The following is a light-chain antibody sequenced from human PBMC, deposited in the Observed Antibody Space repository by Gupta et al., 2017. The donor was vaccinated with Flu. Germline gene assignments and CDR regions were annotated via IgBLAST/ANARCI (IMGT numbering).Light chain of an antibody. J-gene: IGLJ2*01. V-gene: IGLV2-14*01. CDR2: EVS. Sequence: QSVLTQPASVSGSPGPSTTISCTGASSDVGRYNFVSWYQQHPAKAPKVMIYEVSNRPSGVASRFSASESGNTASLTISGHEAEDDGDYYYTSYTSNNILLFGGGTKLTVL. CDR1: SSDVGRYNF. CDR3: TSYTSNNILL.